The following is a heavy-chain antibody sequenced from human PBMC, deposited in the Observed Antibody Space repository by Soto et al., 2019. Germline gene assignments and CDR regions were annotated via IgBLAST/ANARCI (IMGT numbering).Heavy chain of an antibody. J-gene: IGHJ4*02. CDR2: IIPILGIA. CDR3: ARGYCSGGSCHFDY. CDR1: GGTFSSYT. V-gene: IGHV1-69*02. D-gene: IGHD2-15*01. Sequence: SVKVSCKASGGTFSSYTISWVRQAPGQGLEWMGRIIPILGIANYAQKFQGRVTITADKSTSTAYMELSSLRSEDTAVYYCARGYCSGGSCHFDYWGQGTLVTVSS.